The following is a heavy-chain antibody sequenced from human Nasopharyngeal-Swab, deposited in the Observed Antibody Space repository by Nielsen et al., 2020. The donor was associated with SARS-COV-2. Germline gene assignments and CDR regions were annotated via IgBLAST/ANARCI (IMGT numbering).Heavy chain of an antibody. CDR3: ARESRDDYGDYPLLYYYFYGIDV. Sequence: WIRQPPGKGLEWVANIKQDGSEKYYVDSVKGRFTISRDNAKNSLYLQMNSLRVEDTAVYYCARESRDDYGDYPLLYYYFYGIDVWGQGTTVTVSS. J-gene: IGHJ6*02. D-gene: IGHD4-17*01. CDR2: IKQDGSEK. V-gene: IGHV3-7*01.